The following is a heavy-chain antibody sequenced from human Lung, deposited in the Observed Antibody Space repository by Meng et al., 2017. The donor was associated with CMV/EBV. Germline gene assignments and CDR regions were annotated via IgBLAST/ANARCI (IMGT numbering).Heavy chain of an antibody. CDR3: ARGNGWRFDY. CDR2: ININTGHP. D-gene: IGHD6-19*01. CDR1: GYTFTSSS. V-gene: IGHV7-4-1*01. J-gene: IGHJ4*02. Sequence: QVQLVQSGSELKQPGDSVKVSCQAAGYTFTSSSMNWVRHAPGQGLDWMGWININTGHPTYAQGFTGRFVFSLDTSVSTAYLQIDSLKADDTAVYYCARGNGWRFDYWGQGTLVTVSS.